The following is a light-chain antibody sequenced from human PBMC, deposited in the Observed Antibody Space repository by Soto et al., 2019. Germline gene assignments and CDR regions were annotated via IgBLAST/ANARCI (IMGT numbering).Light chain of an antibody. V-gene: IGKV1-12*01. J-gene: IGKJ4*01. CDR1: QGISNW. CDR2: ATS. CDR3: QQASSFPLT. Sequence: DIQMTQSPSSVSASVGDRVTITCRASQGISNWLAWYQQKPGNAPKLLIYATSTLHSGVPSRFSGSGSGTDFTLTLTSLQHEDFATYYCQQASSFPLTFGGGTKVEMK.